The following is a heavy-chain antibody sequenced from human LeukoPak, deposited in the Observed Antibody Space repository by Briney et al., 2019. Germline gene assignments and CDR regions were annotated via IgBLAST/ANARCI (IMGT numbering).Heavy chain of an antibody. Sequence: PGRSLRLSCAASGFTFSSYGMHWVRQAPGKGLEWVAVISCDGSNKYYADSVKGRFTISRDNSKNTLYLQMNSLRAEDTAVYYCAKEKEDYYDSSGYSPLGYWGQGTLVTVSS. CDR2: ISCDGSNK. J-gene: IGHJ4*02. CDR3: AKEKEDYYDSSGYSPLGY. V-gene: IGHV3-30*18. CDR1: GFTFSSYG. D-gene: IGHD3-22*01.